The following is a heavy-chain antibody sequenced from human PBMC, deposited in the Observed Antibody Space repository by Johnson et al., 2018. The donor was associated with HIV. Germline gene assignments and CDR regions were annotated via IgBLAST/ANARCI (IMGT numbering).Heavy chain of an antibody. J-gene: IGHJ3*02. CDR3: ARVSRSSPAFDAFDI. CDR2: ISWDSGSI. CDR1: GFTFDDYA. Sequence: VQLVESGGGLVQPGRSLRLSCAASGFTFDDYAMHWVRQAPGKGLEWVSGISWDSGSIAYVDSVKGRFTISRDNAKNSLFLQMNSLRAEDTAVYYCARVSRSSPAFDAFDIWGQGTMVTVSS. D-gene: IGHD6-6*01. V-gene: IGHV3-9*01.